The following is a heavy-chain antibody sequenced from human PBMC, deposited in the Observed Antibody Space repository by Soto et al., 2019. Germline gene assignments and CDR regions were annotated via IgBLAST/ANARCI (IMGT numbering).Heavy chain of an antibody. CDR2: ISYDGSNK. J-gene: IGHJ4*02. V-gene: IGHV3-30*18. D-gene: IGHD2-15*01. CDR3: AKDQVVAATLPPAFDY. CDR1: GFTFSSYG. Sequence: PGGSLRLSCAASGFTFSSYGMHWVRQAPGKGLEWVAVISYDGSNKYYADSVKGRFTISRDNSKNTLYLQMNSLRAEDTAVYYCAKDQVVAATLPPAFDYWGQGTLVTVSS.